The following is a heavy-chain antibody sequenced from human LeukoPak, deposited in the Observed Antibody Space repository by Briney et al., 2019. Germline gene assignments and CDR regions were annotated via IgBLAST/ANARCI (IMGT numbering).Heavy chain of an antibody. D-gene: IGHD6-13*01. CDR3: ARDRIAAADY. CDR1: GFTFSSYS. V-gene: IGHV3-48*01. J-gene: IGHJ4*02. CDR2: ISSSSSTI. Sequence: GGSLRLSCAASGFTFSSYSMNWVRQAPGKGLEWVSYISSSSSTIYYADSVKGRFTISRDNAKNSLYLQMNSLRAEDTAVYYRARDRIAAADYWGQGTLVTVSS.